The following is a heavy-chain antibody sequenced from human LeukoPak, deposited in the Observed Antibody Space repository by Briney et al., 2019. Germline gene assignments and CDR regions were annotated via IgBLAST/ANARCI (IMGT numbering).Heavy chain of an antibody. J-gene: IGHJ5*01. CDR3: EKDQITGPRGWFES. CDR2: ISGSDGSI. CDR1: GFTYSNYA. D-gene: IGHD2-8*02. V-gene: IGHV3-23*01. Sequence: QPGASLLLSCAASGFTYSNYAMSWVRQAPGKGLEWVFIISGSDGSISYVDSVKGRYTIYRDNSKNTLYLQMNSMRAEDTAVYYCEKDQITGPRGWFESWGQGTLVTVSS.